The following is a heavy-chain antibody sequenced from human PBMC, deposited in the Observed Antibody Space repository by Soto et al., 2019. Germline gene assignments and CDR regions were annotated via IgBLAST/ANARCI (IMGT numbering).Heavy chain of an antibody. D-gene: IGHD2-2*01. Sequence: QVQLVQSGAEVKKPGSSVKVSCKASGGTFSSYAISWVRQAPGQGLEGMGGIIPIFGTANYAQKFQGRVTITADDSTSTAYMELSSLRSEDTAVYFCARHVPTAGYYYGMDVWGQGTTVTVSS. J-gene: IGHJ6*02. CDR3: ARHVPTAGYYYGMDV. V-gene: IGHV1-69*12. CDR2: IIPIFGTA. CDR1: GGTFSSYA.